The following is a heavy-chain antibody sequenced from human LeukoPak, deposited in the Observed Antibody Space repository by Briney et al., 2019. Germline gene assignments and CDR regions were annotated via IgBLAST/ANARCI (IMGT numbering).Heavy chain of an antibody. Sequence: GGSPRLSCAASGFTFSNYWMHWVRQAPGKGLVWVSRINSDGSSTDYADSVKGRFTISRDNAKNTLYLQMNSLRAGDTAVYYCARDGFCSAGRCYGMDVWGQGTTVTVSS. CDR3: ARDGFCSAGRCYGMDV. CDR2: INSDGSST. J-gene: IGHJ6*02. V-gene: IGHV3-74*01. CDR1: GFTFSNYW. D-gene: IGHD2-15*01.